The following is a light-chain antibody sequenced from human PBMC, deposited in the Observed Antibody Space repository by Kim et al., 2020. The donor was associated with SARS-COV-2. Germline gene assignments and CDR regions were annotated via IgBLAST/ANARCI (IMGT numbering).Light chain of an antibody. J-gene: IGKJ4*01. CDR3: QQYYSTPHT. V-gene: IGKV4-1*01. Sequence: DIVMTQSPDSLAVSLGERATINCKSSQSVLYSSNNKNYLAWYQQKPGQPPKLLIYWASTRESGVPDRFSGSGSGTDFNLTISSLPAEDVAVYYCQQYYSTPHTFGGGTKVDIK. CDR1: QSVLYSSNNKNY. CDR2: WAS.